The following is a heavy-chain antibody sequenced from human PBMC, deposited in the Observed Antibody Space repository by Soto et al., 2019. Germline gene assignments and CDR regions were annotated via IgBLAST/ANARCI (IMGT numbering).Heavy chain of an antibody. J-gene: IGHJ6*02. V-gene: IGHV4-31*03. D-gene: IGHD5-18*01. CDR2: IYYSGNT. CDR3: ARDRLMATAGTARHYFGLDA. Sequence: SETLSLTCTVSGGSIRSGGYYWSWVRQNPRRGLEWIGNIYYSGNTYYNPSLKSRLTISVDTSKNQFPLNLNSVTAADTAVYYCARDRLMATAGTARHYFGLDAWGQGTTVTVSS. CDR1: GGSIRSGGYY.